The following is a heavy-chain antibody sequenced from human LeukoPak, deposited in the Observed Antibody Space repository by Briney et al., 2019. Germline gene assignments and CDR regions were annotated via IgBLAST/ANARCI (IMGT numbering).Heavy chain of an antibody. Sequence: PSETLSLTCTVSGGSISSSSYYWDWIRQPPGKGLEWIGSIYYSGSTYYNPSLKSRVTIAVDTSKNRFSLRLSSVTAADTAIYYCASYGGNSGYDYAFDIWGQGTMVTVSS. J-gene: IGHJ3*02. CDR3: ASYGGNSGYDYAFDI. CDR1: GGSISSSSYY. D-gene: IGHD5-12*01. V-gene: IGHV4-39*01. CDR2: IYYSGST.